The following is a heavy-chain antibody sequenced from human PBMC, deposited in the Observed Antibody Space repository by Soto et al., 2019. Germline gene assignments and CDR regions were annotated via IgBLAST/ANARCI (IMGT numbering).Heavy chain of an antibody. CDR2: IYYSGST. J-gene: IGHJ4*02. Sequence: SETLSLTCTVSGGSVSSGSYYWSWIRQPPGKGLEWIGYIYYSGSTNYNPSLKSRVTISVDTSKNQFSLKLSSVTAADTAVYYCASTQHYYDSSGHDGYFDYWGQGTLVTVSS. D-gene: IGHD3-22*01. V-gene: IGHV4-61*01. CDR3: ASTQHYYDSSGHDGYFDY. CDR1: GGSVSSGSYY.